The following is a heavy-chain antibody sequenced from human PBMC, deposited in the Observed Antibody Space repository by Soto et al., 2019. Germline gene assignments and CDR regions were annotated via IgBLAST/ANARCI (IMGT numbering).Heavy chain of an antibody. D-gene: IGHD3-3*01. Sequence: SETLSLTCAVYGGSFSGYYWGWIRQPPGKGLEWIGSIYYSGSTYYNPSLKSRVTISVDTSKNQFSLKLSSVTAADTAVYYCARQDGTLTYYDFWSGYSRRSYFDYWGQGTLVTVSS. CDR3: ARQDGTLTYYDFWSGYSRRSYFDY. CDR1: GGSFSGYY. J-gene: IGHJ4*02. CDR2: IYYSGST. V-gene: IGHV4-39*01.